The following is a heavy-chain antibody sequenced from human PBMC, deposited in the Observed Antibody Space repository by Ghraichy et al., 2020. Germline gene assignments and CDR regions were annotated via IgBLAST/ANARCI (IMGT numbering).Heavy chain of an antibody. D-gene: IGHD6-19*01. V-gene: IGHV4-39*01. Sequence: SQTLSLTCTVSGGSISSSSYYWGWIRQPPGKGLEWIGNIYYTGSTYYNPSLKIRVTISVDTSKKQFSLKLSSVTAADTAVYYCARLSCWYHLAYWGPGNLVTVSS. CDR1: GGSISSSSYY. CDR3: ARLSCWYHLAY. J-gene: IGHJ4*01. CDR2: IYYTGST.